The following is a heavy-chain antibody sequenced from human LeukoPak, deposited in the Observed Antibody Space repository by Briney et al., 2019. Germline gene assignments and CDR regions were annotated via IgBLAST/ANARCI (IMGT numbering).Heavy chain of an antibody. J-gene: IGHJ6*02. CDR1: GFTFSSYS. V-gene: IGHV3-21*01. CDR3: ARDLLTMNYDYVWGSYRRDKFQYYYGMDV. CDR2: ISSSSSYI. Sequence: MSGGSLRLSCAASGFTFSSYSMNWVRQAPGKGLEWVSSISSSSSYIYYADSVKGRFTISGDNAKNSLYLQMNSLRAEDTAVYYCARDLLTMNYDYVWGSYRRDKFQYYYGMDVWGQGTTVTVSS. D-gene: IGHD3-16*02.